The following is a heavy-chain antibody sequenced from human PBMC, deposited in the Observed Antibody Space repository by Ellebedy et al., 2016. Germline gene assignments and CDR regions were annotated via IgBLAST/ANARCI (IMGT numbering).Heavy chain of an antibody. Sequence: GESLEISCAASGFTLSTYWMSWVRQAPGKGLEWVANINQDGSDKHYVDSVKGRFTISKDSAKNSLSLQMNSLRGEDTAVYYCARGTRQLEWGQGTLVTVSS. D-gene: IGHD1-1*01. CDR3: ARGTRQLE. V-gene: IGHV3-7*03. J-gene: IGHJ4*02. CDR2: INQDGSDK. CDR1: GFTLSTYW.